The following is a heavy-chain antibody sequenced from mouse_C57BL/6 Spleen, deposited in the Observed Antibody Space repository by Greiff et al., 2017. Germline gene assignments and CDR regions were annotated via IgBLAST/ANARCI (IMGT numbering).Heavy chain of an antibody. CDR3: ARERITMVTTKGVFDY. CDR2: IDPNSGGT. J-gene: IGHJ2*01. CDR1: GYTFTSYW. D-gene: IGHD2-2*01. Sequence: VQLQQPGAELVKPGASVKLSCKASGYTFTSYWMHWVKQRPGRGLEWIGRIDPNSGGTKYNEKFKSKATLTVDKPSSTAYMQLSSLTSEDSAVYYCARERITMVTTKGVFDYRGQGTTLTVSS. V-gene: IGHV1-72*01.